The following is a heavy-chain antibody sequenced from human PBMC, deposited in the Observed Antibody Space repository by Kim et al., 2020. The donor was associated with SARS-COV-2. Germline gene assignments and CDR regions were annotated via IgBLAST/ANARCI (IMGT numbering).Heavy chain of an antibody. D-gene: IGHD3-22*01. CDR1: GFTFSNAW. CDR3: TTDKKYYDSSGYYYFDY. J-gene: IGHJ4*02. Sequence: GGSLRLSCAASGFTFSNAWMSWVRQAPGKGLEWVGRIKSKTDGGTTDYAAPVKGRFTISRDDSKNTLYLQINSLKTEDTAVYYCTTDKKYYDSSGYYYFDYWGQGTLVTVSS. V-gene: IGHV3-15*01. CDR2: IKSKTDGGTT.